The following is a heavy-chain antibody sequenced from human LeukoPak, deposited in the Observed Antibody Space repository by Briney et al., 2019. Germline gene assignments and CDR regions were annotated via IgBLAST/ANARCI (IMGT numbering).Heavy chain of an antibody. V-gene: IGHV3-33*01. Sequence: GGSLRPSCAASGFTFSNYGMHWVRQAPGKGLEWVAIIWYDGSNKYYADSVKGRFTISRDNSKNTLYLQMNSLRAEDTAVYYCARDRDVYSSRWNRNFAYWGQGTLVTVSA. CDR1: GFTFSNYG. D-gene: IGHD6-13*01. CDR2: IWYDGSNK. CDR3: ARDRDVYSSRWNRNFAY. J-gene: IGHJ4*02.